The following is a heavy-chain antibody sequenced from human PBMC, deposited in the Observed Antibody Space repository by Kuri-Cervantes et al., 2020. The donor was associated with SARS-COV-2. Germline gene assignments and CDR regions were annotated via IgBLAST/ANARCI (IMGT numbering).Heavy chain of an antibody. CDR2: IDWDDDK. Sequence: SGPTLVKPTQTLTLTCTFSGFSLNTSGMCVSWTRQPPGKALEWLARIDWDDDKYYRTSLTTRLSISKDTSKDQVVLTMTNMDPVDTATYYCVRIRAATVIADYWGQGTLVTVSS. J-gene: IGHJ4*02. CDR1: GFSLNTSGMC. CDR3: VRIRAATVIADY. V-gene: IGHV2-70*11. D-gene: IGHD4-11*01.